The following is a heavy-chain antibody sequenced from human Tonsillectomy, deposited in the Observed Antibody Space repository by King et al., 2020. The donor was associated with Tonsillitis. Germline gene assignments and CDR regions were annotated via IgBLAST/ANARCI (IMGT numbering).Heavy chain of an antibody. V-gene: IGHV4-39*01. D-gene: IGHD3-10*01. CDR2: IYYSGST. CDR1: GGSIRSSSYY. CDR3: ARHWAQYYGSGSQYYFDY. J-gene: IGHJ4*02. Sequence: VQLQESGPGLVKPSETLSLTCTVSGGSIRSSSYYWGWIRQPPGKGLEWIGSIYYSGSTYYNPSLKSRVTISVDTSKNQFSLKLSSVTAADTAVYYCARHWAQYYGSGSQYYFDYWGQGTLVTVSS.